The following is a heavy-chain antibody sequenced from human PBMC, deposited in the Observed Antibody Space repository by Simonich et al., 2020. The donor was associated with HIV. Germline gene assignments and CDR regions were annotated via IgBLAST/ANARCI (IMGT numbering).Heavy chain of an antibody. D-gene: IGHD6-13*01. J-gene: IGHJ3*01. Sequence: VKVSCKASGGTFNNYAVSWVRQAPGQGLEWMGGIIPLFGTANYAQRFRGRVTITADESTSTAYMELSSLRSEDTAVYYCATDSPEYPSSWIADVFDVWGQGTLITVS. V-gene: IGHV1-69*13. CDR3: ATDSPEYPSSWIADVFDV. CDR1: GGTFNNYA. CDR2: IIPLFGTA.